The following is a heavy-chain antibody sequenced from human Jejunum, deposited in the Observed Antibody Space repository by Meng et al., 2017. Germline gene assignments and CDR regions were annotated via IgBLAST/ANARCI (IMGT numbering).Heavy chain of an antibody. CDR3: AREGYCGDSSCYGWSYFDS. J-gene: IGHJ4*02. D-gene: IGHD2-15*01. V-gene: IGHV2-70*04. CDR2: IDWDDDK. Sequence: SGPTLVKPTQTLTLTCTFSGFSLNTRGMRVSWIRQPPGKAPQWLARIDWDDDKFYSSSLEARLTISKDTSRNQVVLIMSNMDPEDTATYYCAREGYCGDSSCYGWSYFDSWGQGNLVTVSS. CDR1: GFSLNTRGMR.